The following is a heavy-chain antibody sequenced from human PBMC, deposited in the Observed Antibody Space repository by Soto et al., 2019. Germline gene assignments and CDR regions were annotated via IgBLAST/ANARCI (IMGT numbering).Heavy chain of an antibody. Sequence: EVQLLESGGGLVQPGGSLRLSCAASGITFTAYAMSWVRPAPGKGLEWVSSISGSGGSTYYADSVKGRLTISRDNSKNSLYLQMTSLRAEETAVYYCATIIIPAATNFYWGQGALVTVSS. CDR3: ATIIIPAATNFY. CDR2: ISGSGGST. CDR1: GITFTAYA. D-gene: IGHD2-2*01. V-gene: IGHV3-23*01. J-gene: IGHJ4*02.